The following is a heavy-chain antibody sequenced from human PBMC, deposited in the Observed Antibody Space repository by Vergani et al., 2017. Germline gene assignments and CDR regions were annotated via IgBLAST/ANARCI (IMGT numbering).Heavy chain of an antibody. Sequence: QLQLQESGPGLVKPSETLSLTCTVSGGSISSSSYYWTWIRQPPGKGLEWIGYIYDSGDTKYNPSLKSRVTMSLDTSKNQFSLNLYSVTAADTAVYYCARGALWWLRQIDSWGQGTLVTVSS. J-gene: IGHJ4*02. V-gene: IGHV4-61*01. CDR1: GGSISSSSYY. D-gene: IGHD2-21*01. CDR3: ARGALWWLRQIDS. CDR2: IYDSGDT.